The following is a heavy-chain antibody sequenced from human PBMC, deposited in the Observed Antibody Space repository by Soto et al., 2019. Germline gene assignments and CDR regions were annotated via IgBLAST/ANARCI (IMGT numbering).Heavy chain of an antibody. J-gene: IGHJ3*02. CDR1: GSTFSSYD. CDR2: ISPDGNKA. CDR3: VRGPSHGAFDI. Sequence: QVQLVESGGDVVQPGRSLRLSCAASGSTFSSYDIHWVRQAPGKGLEWVAHISPDGNKAYYADSVKGRFIISRDNARNTAYLQLNRLRPEDTAVYHCVRGPSHGAFDIWGQGTLVTVSS. V-gene: IGHV3-30-3*01.